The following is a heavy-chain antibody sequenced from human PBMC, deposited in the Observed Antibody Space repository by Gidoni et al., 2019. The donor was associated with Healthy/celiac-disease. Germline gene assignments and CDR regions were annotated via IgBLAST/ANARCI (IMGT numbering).Heavy chain of an antibody. CDR2: IIPIFGTA. V-gene: IGHV1-69*01. J-gene: IGHJ5*02. CDR3: ARSIAARSSRYWFDP. D-gene: IGHD6-6*01. CDR1: GGTYRSYA. Sequence: QVQLVQSGAAGKKPGSSVKVSCKASGGTYRSYAISWVRQAPGQGLEWMGGIIPIFGTANSAPKFQVRVTITADESTSTAYMELSSLRSEDTAVYYCARSIAARSSRYWFDPWGQGTLVTVSS.